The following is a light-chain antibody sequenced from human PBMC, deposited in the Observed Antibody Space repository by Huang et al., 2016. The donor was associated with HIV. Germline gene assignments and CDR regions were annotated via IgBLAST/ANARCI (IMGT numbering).Light chain of an antibody. CDR2: DTS. CDR3: QQRSNWPPYT. Sequence: EVVLTQSPATLSLSPGDSATLSCRASQSISNYLAWYQQKPGQAPRLLIDDTSTRATGVPPRFSGSGFATDFTLTISSLEPEDFAVYHCQQRSNWPPYTFGQGTKLEIK. J-gene: IGKJ2*01. V-gene: IGKV3-11*01. CDR1: QSISNY.